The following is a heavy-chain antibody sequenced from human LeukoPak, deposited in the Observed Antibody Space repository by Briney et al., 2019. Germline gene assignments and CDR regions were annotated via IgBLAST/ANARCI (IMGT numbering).Heavy chain of an antibody. Sequence: GGSLRLSCAASGFTVSSNYMSWVRQAPGKGLEWVSGISGSGGSTYYADSVKGRFTISRDNSKNTLYLQMNSLRAEDTAVYYCAKDRSRYCSSTSCYISYGYWGQGTLVTVSS. CDR2: ISGSGGST. D-gene: IGHD2-2*02. J-gene: IGHJ4*02. CDR1: GFTVSSNY. V-gene: IGHV3-23*01. CDR3: AKDRSRYCSSTSCYISYGY.